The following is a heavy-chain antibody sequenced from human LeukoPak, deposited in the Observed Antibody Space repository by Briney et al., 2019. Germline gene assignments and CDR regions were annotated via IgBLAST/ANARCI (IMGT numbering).Heavy chain of an antibody. CDR3: ARTTMVRGTYYMDV. J-gene: IGHJ6*03. Sequence: SETLSLTCTVSGGSLSSYYWNWIRQPPGKGLEWIGCIYYSGYTNYKSSLKSRVTISVDTSKNQFSLKLSSVTAADTAVYYCARTTMVRGTYYMDVWGKGTTVTVSS. D-gene: IGHD3-10*01. CDR2: IYYSGYT. CDR1: GGSLSSYY. V-gene: IGHV4-59*01.